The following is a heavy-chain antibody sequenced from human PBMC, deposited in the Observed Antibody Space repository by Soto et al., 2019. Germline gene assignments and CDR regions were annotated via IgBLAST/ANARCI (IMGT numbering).Heavy chain of an antibody. CDR3: AGQLGYYDY. V-gene: IGHV4-39*01. CDR2: IYYSGST. D-gene: IGHD3-10*01. J-gene: IGHJ4*02. Sequence: QLQLQESGPGLVKPSETLSLSCTVSGGSIVSISHYWGWIRQPPGKELEWIGTIYYSGSTYYNPSLKSRVTMSVDTSKNQFSLNLDSVTAAASAVYFCAGQLGYYDYWGQGTLVTVSS. CDR1: GGSIVSISHY.